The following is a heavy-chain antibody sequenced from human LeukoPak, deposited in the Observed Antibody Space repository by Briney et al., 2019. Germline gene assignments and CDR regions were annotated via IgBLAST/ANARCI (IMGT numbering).Heavy chain of an antibody. Sequence: GGSLRLSCAASGFTFSSYAMSWVRQAPGKGLEGVSAISGSGGSTYYADSVKGRFTISRDNSKNTLYLQMNSLRAEDTAVYYCAKSPDVDTYYFDYWGQGTLVTVSS. CDR1: GFTFSSYA. V-gene: IGHV3-23*01. CDR2: ISGSGGST. D-gene: IGHD5-18*01. J-gene: IGHJ4*02. CDR3: AKSPDVDTYYFDY.